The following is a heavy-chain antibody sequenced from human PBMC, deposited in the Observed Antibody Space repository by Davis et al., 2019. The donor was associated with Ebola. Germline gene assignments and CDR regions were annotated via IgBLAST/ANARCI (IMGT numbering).Heavy chain of an antibody. CDR1: GGTFSSYA. J-gene: IGHJ6*02. CDR2: IIPIFGTA. CDR3: ARELDYYGSGSYYPPYYYYGMDV. Sequence: SVKVSCKASGGTFSSYAISWVRQAPGQGLEWMGGIIPIFGTANYAQKFQGRVTITADKSTSTAYMELSSLRSEDTAVYYCARELDYYGSGSYYPPYYYYGMDVWGQGTTVTVSS. D-gene: IGHD3-10*01. V-gene: IGHV1-69*06.